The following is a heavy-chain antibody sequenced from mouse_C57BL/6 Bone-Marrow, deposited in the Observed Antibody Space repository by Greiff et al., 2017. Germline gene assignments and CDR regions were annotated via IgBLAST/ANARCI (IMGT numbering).Heavy chain of an antibody. D-gene: IGHD1-1*02. CDR3: ARGWSDSAY. V-gene: IGHV5-15*01. CDR1: GFTFSDYG. CDR2: ISNLAYSI. J-gene: IGHJ3*01. Sequence: EVKLQESGGGLVQPGGSLKLSCAASGFTFSDYGMAWVRQAPRKGPEWVAFISNLAYSIYYADTVTGRFTISRENAKNTLYLEMSSLRSEDTAMYYCARGWSDSAYWGQGTLVTVSA.